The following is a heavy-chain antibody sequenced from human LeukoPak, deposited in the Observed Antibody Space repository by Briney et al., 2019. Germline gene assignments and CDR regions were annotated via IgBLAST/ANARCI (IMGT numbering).Heavy chain of an antibody. J-gene: IGHJ4*02. CDR3: AKWWSPTGNYDY. CDR1: GFTFSSYA. V-gene: IGHV3-23*01. Sequence: GGSLRLSCAATGFTFSSYAMSWVRQAPGKGLEWVSAISGSGDNTYYADSVRGRFTISRDNSKNTVFLQMNSLSAEDTAVYYCAKWWSPTGNYDYWGQGTLVTVSS. D-gene: IGHD1-7*01. CDR2: ISGSGDNT.